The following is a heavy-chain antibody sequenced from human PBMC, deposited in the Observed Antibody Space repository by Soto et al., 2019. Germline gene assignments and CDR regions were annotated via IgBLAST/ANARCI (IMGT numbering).Heavy chain of an antibody. V-gene: IGHV4-34*01. CDR1: GGSFSGYY. CDR2: INHSGST. CDR3: ARLRAARRALGRFDP. D-gene: IGHD6-6*01. J-gene: IGHJ5*02. Sequence: QVQLQQWGPGLLKPSETLSLTCAVYGGSFSGYYWSWIRQPPGKGLEWIGEINHSGSTNYNPSLKSRVTISVDTSKNQFSLKLSSVTAADTAVYYCARLRAARRALGRFDPWGQGTLVTVSS.